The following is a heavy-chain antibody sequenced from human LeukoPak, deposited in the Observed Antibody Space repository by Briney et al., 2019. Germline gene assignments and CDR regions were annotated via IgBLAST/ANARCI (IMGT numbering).Heavy chain of an antibody. CDR3: ARDFGGSGS. D-gene: IGHD3-10*01. V-gene: IGHV3-30*04. Sequence: QPGRSPRLSCAASGFTFSSYAMHWVRQAPGKGLEWVAVISYDGSNKYYADSVKGRFTISRDNSKNTLYLQMNSLRAEDTAVYYCARDFGGSGSWGQGTLVTVSS. CDR1: GFTFSSYA. CDR2: ISYDGSNK. J-gene: IGHJ4*02.